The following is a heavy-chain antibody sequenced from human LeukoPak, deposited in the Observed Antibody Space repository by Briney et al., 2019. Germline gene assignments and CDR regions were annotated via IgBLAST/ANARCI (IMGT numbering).Heavy chain of an antibody. D-gene: IGHD3-3*01. CDR2: ISGSGDII. V-gene: IGHV3-23*01. Sequence: GGSLMLPCATPGFTLSSNYMSPVRPAPGEGVEGVSVISGSGDIIYYADSVKGRFTISRDNSKNTLYLQMNSLRAEDTAVYYCAKTFWSGYYYFDDWGQGTPVTVSS. CDR3: AKTFWSGYYYFDD. CDR1: GFTLSSNY. J-gene: IGHJ4*02.